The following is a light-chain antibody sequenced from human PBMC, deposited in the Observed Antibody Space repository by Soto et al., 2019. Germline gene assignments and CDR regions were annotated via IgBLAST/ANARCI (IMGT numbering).Light chain of an antibody. CDR3: QQYNNWWT. CDR1: QSVSSS. J-gene: IGKJ1*01. V-gene: IGKV3-15*01. CDR2: GAS. Sequence: EIVMTQSPATLSVSPGERVTLSCTASQSVSSSFAWYQQKPGQAPRLLIYGASTRATGIPARFSGSGSETEFTLTISSLQSEDFAVYYCQQYNNWWTFGQGTKVEIK.